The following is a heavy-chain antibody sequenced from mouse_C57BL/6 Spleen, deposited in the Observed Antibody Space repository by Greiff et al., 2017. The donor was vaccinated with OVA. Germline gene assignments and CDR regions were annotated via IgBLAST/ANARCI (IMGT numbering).Heavy chain of an antibody. CDR1: GYTFTSYW. V-gene: IGHV1-69*01. CDR2: IDPSDSYT. J-gene: IGHJ2*01. Sequence: QVQLQQSGAELVMPGASVKLSCKASGYTFTSYWMHWVKQRPGQGLEWIGEIDPSDSYTNYNQKFKGKSTLTVDKSSSTAYMQLSSLTSEDSAVYYCARFGDGYYLDYWGQGTTLTVSS. D-gene: IGHD2-3*01. CDR3: ARFGDGYYLDY.